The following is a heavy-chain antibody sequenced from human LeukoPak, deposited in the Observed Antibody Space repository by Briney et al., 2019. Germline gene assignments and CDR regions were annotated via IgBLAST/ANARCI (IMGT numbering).Heavy chain of an antibody. Sequence: GASAKVSCKVSGYTLTDLSMHWVRQAPGKGLEWMGGFDPEDGETISAQKFQGRVTMTADTSADTAYMELSSLRSEDTAVYYCAKIAVYLGDAFDLWGQGTMVTVSS. V-gene: IGHV1-24*01. J-gene: IGHJ3*01. CDR1: GYTLTDLS. D-gene: IGHD2-8*01. CDR2: FDPEDGET. CDR3: AKIAVYLGDAFDL.